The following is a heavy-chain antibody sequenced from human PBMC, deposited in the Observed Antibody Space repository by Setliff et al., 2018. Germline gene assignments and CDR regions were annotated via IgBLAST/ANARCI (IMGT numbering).Heavy chain of an antibody. Sequence: SETLSLTFTVSGGSISSGDYYWSWIRQPPGKGLEWIGYIYSSGSTYYNPSLKSRVSISVDTSTNQFSLKLCSVTAADTAVYYCARESRYYYDNLGTLDYWGQGTLVTVSS. CDR3: ARESRYYYDNLGTLDY. V-gene: IGHV4-30-4*02. CDR1: GGSISSGDYY. J-gene: IGHJ4*02. D-gene: IGHD3-22*01. CDR2: IYSSGST.